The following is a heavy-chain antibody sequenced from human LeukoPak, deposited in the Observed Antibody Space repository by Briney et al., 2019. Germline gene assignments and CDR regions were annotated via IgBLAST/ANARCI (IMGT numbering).Heavy chain of an antibody. D-gene: IGHD2-2*02. CDR3: ARDPLVVVPAAIIGNWFDP. Sequence: ASVKVSCKASGYTFTGYYMHWVRQAPGQGLEWMGWINPNSGGTNYAQKFQGRVAMTRDTSISTAYMELSRPRSDDTAVYYCARDPLVVVPAAIIGNWFDPWGQGTLVTVSS. J-gene: IGHJ5*02. CDR2: INPNSGGT. V-gene: IGHV1-2*02. CDR1: GYTFTGYY.